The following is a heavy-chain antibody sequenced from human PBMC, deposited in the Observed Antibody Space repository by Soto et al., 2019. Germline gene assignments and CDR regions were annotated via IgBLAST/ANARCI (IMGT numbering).Heavy chain of an antibody. D-gene: IGHD1-26*01. CDR2: IIPILGIA. V-gene: IGHV1-69*02. J-gene: IGHJ4*02. Sequence: ASVKVSCKASGGTFSSYTISWVRQAPGQGLEWMGRIIPILGIANYAQKFQGRVTITADKSTSTAYMELSSLRSEDTAVYYCARSEWAKNPNFDYCGQGTLVPVSS. CDR3: ARSEWAKNPNFDY. CDR1: GGTFSSYT.